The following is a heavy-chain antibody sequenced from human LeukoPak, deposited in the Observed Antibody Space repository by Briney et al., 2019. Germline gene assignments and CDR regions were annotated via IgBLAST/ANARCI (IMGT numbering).Heavy chain of an antibody. D-gene: IGHD2-15*01. CDR2: ISAGSDNT. Sequence: PGGSLRLSCAASGFTFSSSPMSWVRQTPGKGPEGVSTISAGSDNTFYADSVKGRFTISRDNSKSTLYLQMNSLRAEDTAVYYCAKPRGTVVVAAHYYYYAMDVWGQGTTVTVSS. V-gene: IGHV3-23*01. J-gene: IGHJ6*02. CDR3: AKPRGTVVVAAHYYYYAMDV. CDR1: GFTFSSSP.